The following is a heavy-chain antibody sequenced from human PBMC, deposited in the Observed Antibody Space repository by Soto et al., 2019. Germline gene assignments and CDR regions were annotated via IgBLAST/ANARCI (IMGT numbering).Heavy chain of an antibody. CDR2: IDNSGST. J-gene: IGHJ4*02. V-gene: IGHV4-4*08. Sequence: SETLSLTCTVSGGSISIYYWNWIRQPPGKGLEWIGYIDNSGSTNYNPSLKSRVSMSIDTSKNQFSLKLSSVTAADTAVYYCARESMRYSTLFDYWGQGTLVTVSS. D-gene: IGHD4-4*01. CDR1: GGSISIYY. CDR3: ARESMRYSTLFDY.